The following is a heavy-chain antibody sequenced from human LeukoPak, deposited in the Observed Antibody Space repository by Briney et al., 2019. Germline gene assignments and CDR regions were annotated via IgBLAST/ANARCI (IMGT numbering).Heavy chain of an antibody. J-gene: IGHJ5*02. CDR2: INPSGGST. Sequence: ASVKVSCKASGYTFTSYYMHWVRQAPGQGLEWMGIINPSGGSTSYAQKFQGRVTMTRDTSTSTVYMELSSLRSEDTAVYYCARDGITIFGVVTGWFDPWGQGTLVTVSS. D-gene: IGHD3-3*01. CDR1: GYTFTSYY. V-gene: IGHV1-46*01. CDR3: ARDGITIFGVVTGWFDP.